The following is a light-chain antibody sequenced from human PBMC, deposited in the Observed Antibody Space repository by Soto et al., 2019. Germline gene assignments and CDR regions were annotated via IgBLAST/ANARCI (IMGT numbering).Light chain of an antibody. V-gene: IGKV3-20*01. CDR2: GAS. Sequence: ETVLTQSPGTLSLSPGETATLSCRASQTVTTNYLAWYQQKPDQAPRLLIYGASSRATGIPDRFSGSGSGTDFTLNISRLEPEDFAVYYCQQYGSSVFTFGQGTKLEIK. CDR3: QQYGSSVFT. CDR1: QTVTTNY. J-gene: IGKJ2*01.